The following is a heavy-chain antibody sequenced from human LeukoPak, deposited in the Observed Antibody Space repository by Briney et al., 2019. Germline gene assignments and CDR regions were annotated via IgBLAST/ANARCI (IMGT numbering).Heavy chain of an antibody. J-gene: IGHJ4*02. CDR1: GGSFSGYY. CDR3: ARARAHLKYYYDSSGYYYFDY. CDR2: INHSGST. V-gene: IGHV4-34*01. Sequence: SETLSLTCAVYGGSFSGYYWSWIRRPPGKGLEWIGEINHSGSTNYNPSLKSRVTISVDTSKNQFSLKLSSVTAADTAVHYCARARAHLKYYYDSSGYYYFDYWGQGTLVTVSS. D-gene: IGHD3-22*01.